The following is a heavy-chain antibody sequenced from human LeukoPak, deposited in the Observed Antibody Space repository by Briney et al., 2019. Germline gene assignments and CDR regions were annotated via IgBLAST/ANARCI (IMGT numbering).Heavy chain of an antibody. V-gene: IGHV3-30*18. CDR3: AKVHLTRYYDSSGYGFQDY. Sequence: GGSLRLSCAASGFTFSNYAIHWVRQASGKGLEWVAVISYDGSNEYYGDSVKGRFTVSRDNSKNTVYLQMNSLRAGDTAVYYCAKVHLTRYYDSSGYGFQDYWGQGTLVTVSS. CDR1: GFTFSNYA. CDR2: ISYDGSNE. D-gene: IGHD3-22*01. J-gene: IGHJ4*02.